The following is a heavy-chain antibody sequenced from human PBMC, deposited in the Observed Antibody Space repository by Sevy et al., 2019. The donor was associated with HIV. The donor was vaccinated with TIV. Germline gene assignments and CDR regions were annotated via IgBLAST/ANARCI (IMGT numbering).Heavy chain of an antibody. CDR1: GFTFSSYA. D-gene: IGHD3-16*01. CDR3: AKFGGGAYQPYYFDY. J-gene: IGHJ4*02. Sequence: GGSLRLSCAASGFTFSSYAMSWVRQAPGKGLEWVSAISGSGGSTYYADSVKGRFTISRDNSKNTLYLQMNSLRAEDTAVYYWAKFGGGAYQPYYFDYWGQGTLVTVSS. V-gene: IGHV3-23*01. CDR2: ISGSGGST.